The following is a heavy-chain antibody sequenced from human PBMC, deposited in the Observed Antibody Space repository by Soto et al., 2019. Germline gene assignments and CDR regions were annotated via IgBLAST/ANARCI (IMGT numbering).Heavy chain of an antibody. Sequence: QVQLQELGPGLVKPSETLSLTCTVSGGSISGGVHSWSWIRQPPGKGLEWIGHIFDSGSTYYNPSLKSRLTISVDTSKNQFSLRLSSVTAVDTAVYYCAREIMPLTNDWYFDLWGRGTLVTVSS. CDR2: IFDSGST. CDR1: GGSISGGVHS. J-gene: IGHJ2*01. CDR3: AREIMPLTNDWYFDL. V-gene: IGHV4-30-4*01. D-gene: IGHD2-8*01.